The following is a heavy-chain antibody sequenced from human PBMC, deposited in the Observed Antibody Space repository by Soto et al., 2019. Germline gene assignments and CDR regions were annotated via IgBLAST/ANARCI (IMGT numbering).Heavy chain of an antibody. CDR3: ARDWGTPGRGSAVGYYYHYGMDV. CDR2: IKDDGSEK. D-gene: IGHD6-19*01. V-gene: IGHV3-7*05. CDR1: EFTFNTYW. Sequence: EVQLVESGGGLVQPGGSLRLSCLASEFTFNTYWMNWVRQAPGRGLAWVANIKDDGSEKNYVDSVKGRFTSSRDNAKNSLYLQRNSLRGEDTAVYFCARDWGTPGRGSAVGYYYHYGMDVWGQGTKVTVSS. J-gene: IGHJ6*02.